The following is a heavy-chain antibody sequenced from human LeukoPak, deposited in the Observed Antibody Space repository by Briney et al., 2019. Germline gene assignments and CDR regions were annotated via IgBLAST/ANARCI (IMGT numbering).Heavy chain of an antibody. J-gene: IGHJ5*02. D-gene: IGHD3-9*01. V-gene: IGHV3-11*06. CDR3: ERGGYYDILTGLNWFDP. CDR2: ISSSSSYT. Sequence: GGSLRLSCAASGFTFSDYYMSWIRQAPGKGLEWVSYISSSSSYTNYADSVKGRFTISRDNAKSSLYLQMNSLRAEDTAVYYCERGGYYDILTGLNWFDPWGQGTLVTVSS. CDR1: GFTFSDYY.